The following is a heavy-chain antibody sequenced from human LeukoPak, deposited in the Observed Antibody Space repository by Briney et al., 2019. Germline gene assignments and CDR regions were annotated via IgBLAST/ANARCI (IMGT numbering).Heavy chain of an antibody. D-gene: IGHD6-13*01. V-gene: IGHV4-38-2*01. CDR2: IYHNGNT. Sequence: PSETLSLTCAVSGYPISSGYYWGWIRQPPRKGLERIGSIYHNGNTYYNPSLKSRVTISVDTSKNEFSLKLSSVTAADTAVYYCARAYHSSWYLNWFDPWGQGTLVTVSS. J-gene: IGHJ5*02. CDR1: GYPISSGYY. CDR3: ARAYHSSWYLNWFDP.